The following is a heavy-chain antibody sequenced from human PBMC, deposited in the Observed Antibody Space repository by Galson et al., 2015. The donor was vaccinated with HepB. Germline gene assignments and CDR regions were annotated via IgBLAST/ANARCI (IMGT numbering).Heavy chain of an antibody. D-gene: IGHD5-18*01. Sequence: SGGEGKKPGESLKISCKGSGYSFTSYWSGWVRQMPGKGLEWMGIIYTGDSENRYSPSFQGQVTISADKSISTAYLQWSSLKASDTAMYYCARPFPGSYGDNWGQGTLVTVSS. CDR2: IYTGDSEN. J-gene: IGHJ4*02. CDR3: ARPFPGSYGDN. CDR1: GYSFTSYW. V-gene: IGHV5-51*03.